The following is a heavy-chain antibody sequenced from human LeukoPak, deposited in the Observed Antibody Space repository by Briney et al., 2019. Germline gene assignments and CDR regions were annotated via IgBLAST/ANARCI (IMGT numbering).Heavy chain of an antibody. CDR2: IWHDGSSK. J-gene: IGHJ6*02. D-gene: IGHD2-2*01. CDR3: ARGSTSSSYQYGMDV. Sequence: PGGSLRLSCAASGFTFSSYGMHWVRQAPGKGLEWVAVIWHDGSSKYYADSVRGRFSISRDNSKKTLYLQMNSPRAEDTAVYYCARGSTSSSYQYGMDVWGQGTTVTVSS. V-gene: IGHV3-33*01. CDR1: GFTFSSYG.